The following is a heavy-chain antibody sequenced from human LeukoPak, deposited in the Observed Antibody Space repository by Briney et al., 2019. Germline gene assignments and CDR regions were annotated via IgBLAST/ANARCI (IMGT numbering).Heavy chain of an antibody. V-gene: IGHV4-59*01. CDR3: ARLRFLEWLLFDY. CDR2: IYYSGST. D-gene: IGHD3-3*01. Sequence: SETLSLTCSVSGGPIRCYYWRWIRQPPGQPLERIGYIYYSGSTNYNPSLKSRVTISVDTSKNQFSLKLSSVTAADTAVYYCARLRFLEWLLFDYWGQGTLVTVSS. CDR1: GGPIRCYY. J-gene: IGHJ4*02.